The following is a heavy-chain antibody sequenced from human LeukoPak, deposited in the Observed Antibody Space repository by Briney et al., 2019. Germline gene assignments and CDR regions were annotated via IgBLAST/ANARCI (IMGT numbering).Heavy chain of an antibody. CDR2: IIPIFGTA. CDR1: GGTFSSYA. CDR3: ARGDIVATQYFDY. V-gene: IGHV1-69*13. J-gene: IGHJ4*02. D-gene: IGHD5-12*01. Sequence: EASVKVSCKASGGTFSSYAISWVRQAPGQGLEWMGGIIPIFGTANYAQKFQGRVTITADESTSTAYMELSSLRSEDTAVYYCARGDIVATQYFDYWGQGTPVTVSS.